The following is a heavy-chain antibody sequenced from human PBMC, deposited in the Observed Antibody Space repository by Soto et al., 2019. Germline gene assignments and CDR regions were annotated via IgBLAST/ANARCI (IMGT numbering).Heavy chain of an antibody. Sequence: QVQLQESGPGLVKPSETLSLTCTVSGGSISSYYWSWIRQPPGKGLEWIGYIYYSGSTNYNPSLKRRVTISVATSKNQFSLKLSSVTAADTAVYYCARGVAAAGTWVLTYGMDVWGQGTTVTVSS. CDR3: ARGVAAAGTWVLTYGMDV. D-gene: IGHD6-13*01. V-gene: IGHV4-59*01. CDR1: GGSISSYY. J-gene: IGHJ6*02. CDR2: IYYSGST.